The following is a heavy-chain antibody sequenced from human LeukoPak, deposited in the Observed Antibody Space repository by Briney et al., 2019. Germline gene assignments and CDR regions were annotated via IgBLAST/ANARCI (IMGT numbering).Heavy chain of an antibody. Sequence: ASVKVSCKASGYTFSNYGLTWVRQAPGQGLEWMGWISAYNINTNVAQKFQGRVTMTTDTSTNTAYMELRSLRSEDTAVYYCASLVREIDYWGQGTLVTVSS. CDR2: ISAYNINT. CDR1: GYTFSNYG. D-gene: IGHD1-26*01. CDR3: ASLVREIDY. V-gene: IGHV1-18*01. J-gene: IGHJ4*02.